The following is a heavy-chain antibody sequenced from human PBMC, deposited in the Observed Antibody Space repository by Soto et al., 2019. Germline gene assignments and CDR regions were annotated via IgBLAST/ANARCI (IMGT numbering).Heavy chain of an antibody. D-gene: IGHD2-8*01. V-gene: IGHV4-59*08. CDR1: GGSISSYY. J-gene: IGHJ6*01. Sequence: QVQLQESGPGLVKPSETLSLTCTVSGGSISSYYWSWIRQPPGKGLEWIGYTYYSGSTNYNPSLTCRVTSTVDPSKTQFSLKLISVNAADTAVDDWARHSQYDHAGNDVW. CDR3: ARHSQYDHAGNDV. CDR2: TYYSGST.